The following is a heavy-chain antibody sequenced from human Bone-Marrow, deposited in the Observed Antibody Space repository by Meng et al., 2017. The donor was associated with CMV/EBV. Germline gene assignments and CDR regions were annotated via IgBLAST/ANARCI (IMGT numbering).Heavy chain of an antibody. D-gene: IGHD6-6*01. CDR1: GYIFTGYY. CDR3: ARGSTRRYSSSHWFDP. Sequence: ASVKVSCKASGYIFTGYYMHWVRQAPGQGLEWMGWINPNSGGTNFAQKFQGRVTMTRDTSINTAYMELSWLRSDDTAVYYCARGSTRRYSSSHWFDPWGQGTLVTVSS. CDR2: INPNSGGT. J-gene: IGHJ5*02. V-gene: IGHV1-2*02.